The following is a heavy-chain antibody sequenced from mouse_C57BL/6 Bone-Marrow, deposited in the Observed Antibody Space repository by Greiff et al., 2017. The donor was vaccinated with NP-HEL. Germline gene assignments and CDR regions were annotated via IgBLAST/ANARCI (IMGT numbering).Heavy chain of an antibody. V-gene: IGHV1-85*01. J-gene: IGHJ1*03. CDR1: GYTFTSYD. Sequence: VQLQQSGPELVKPGASVKLSCKASGYTFTSYDINWVKQRPGQGLEWIGWIYPRDGSTKYNEKFKGKATLTVDTSSSTAYMELHSLTSEDSAVYFCARGDYYGSSYWDFDVWGTGTTVTVSS. CDR3: ARGDYYGSSYWDFDV. CDR2: IYPRDGST. D-gene: IGHD1-1*01.